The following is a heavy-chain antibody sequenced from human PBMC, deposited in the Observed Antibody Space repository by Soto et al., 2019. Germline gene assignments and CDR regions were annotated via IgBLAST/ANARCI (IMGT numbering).Heavy chain of an antibody. Sequence: GESLKISCKGAGYSFTSYWISWVRQMPGKGLEWMGRIDPSDSYTNYSPSFQGHVTISADKSISTAYLQWSSLKASDTAMYYCASAYYYDSSGYPFYGMDVWGQGTTVTVSS. J-gene: IGHJ6*02. D-gene: IGHD3-22*01. CDR1: GYSFTSYW. V-gene: IGHV5-10-1*01. CDR3: ASAYYYDSSGYPFYGMDV. CDR2: IDPSDSYT.